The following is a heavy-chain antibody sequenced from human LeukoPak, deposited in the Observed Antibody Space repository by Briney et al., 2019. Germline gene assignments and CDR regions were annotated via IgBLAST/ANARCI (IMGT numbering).Heavy chain of an antibody. CDR1: GFTFSSYG. CDR3: AKAYTMIVVVPGY. J-gene: IGHJ4*02. V-gene: IGHV3-30*02. CDR2: IRYDGSNK. D-gene: IGHD3-22*01. Sequence: PGGSLRLSCAASGFTFSSYGMHWVRQAPGKGLEWVAFIRYDGSNKYYADSVKGRFTISRDNSKNTLYLQMNSLRAEDTVVYYCAKAYTMIVVVPGYWGQGTLVTVSS.